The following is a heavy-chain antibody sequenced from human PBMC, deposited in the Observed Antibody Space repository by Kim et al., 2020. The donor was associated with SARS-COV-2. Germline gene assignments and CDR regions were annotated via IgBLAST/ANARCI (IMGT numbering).Heavy chain of an antibody. CDR3: ARGDIVVVPAAIDYYYYYGMDV. Sequence: SETLSLTCTVSGGSISSGGYYWSWIRQHPGKGLEWIGYIYYSGSTYYNQSLKSRVTISVDTSKNQFSLKLSSVTAADTAVYYCARGDIVVVPAAIDYYYYYGMDVWGQGTTVTVSS. CDR1: GGSISSGGYY. V-gene: IGHV4-31*03. CDR2: IYYSGST. D-gene: IGHD2-2*02. J-gene: IGHJ6*02.